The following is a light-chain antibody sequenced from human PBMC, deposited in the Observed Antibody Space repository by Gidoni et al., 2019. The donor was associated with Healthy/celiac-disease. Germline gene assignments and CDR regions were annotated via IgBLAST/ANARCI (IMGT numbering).Light chain of an antibody. J-gene: IGLJ1*01. CDR2: DVS. CDR3: SSYTSSSTRV. CDR1: SSDVGGYNY. V-gene: IGLV2-14*01. Sequence: QSALTHPASVSGSPGQSITISCTGTSSDVGGYNYVSWYQQHPGKAPKLMIYDVSNRPSVVSNRFSGSKSGNTASLTISGLQAEDEADYYCSSYTSSSTRVFGTGTKVTVL.